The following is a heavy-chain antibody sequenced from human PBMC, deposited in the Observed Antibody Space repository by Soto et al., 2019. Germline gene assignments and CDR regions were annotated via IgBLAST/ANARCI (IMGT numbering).Heavy chain of an antibody. Sequence: ASVKVSCKASGYTFTGYYMHWVRQAPGQGLEWMGWINPNSGGTNYAQKFQGRVTMTRDTSISTAYMELNSLRAEDTAVYYCARDEEGSGEIDYWGQGTLVTVSS. V-gene: IGHV1-2*02. CDR2: INPNSGGT. CDR1: GYTFTGYY. J-gene: IGHJ4*02. CDR3: ARDEEGSGEIDY. D-gene: IGHD6-19*01.